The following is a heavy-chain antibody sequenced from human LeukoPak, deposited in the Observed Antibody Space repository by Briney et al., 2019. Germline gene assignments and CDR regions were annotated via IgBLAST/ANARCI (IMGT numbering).Heavy chain of an antibody. V-gene: IGHV3-48*04. CDR2: ISSSGTTI. CDR1: GFTFSTYS. J-gene: IGHJ4*02. CDR3: ARIMITVTTSDY. D-gene: IGHD4-17*01. Sequence: SGGSLRLSCAASGFTFSTYSMNWVRQAPGKGLEWLSYISSSGTTIKYADSVKGRFTISRDNAKNSLYLQVNSLRAEDTAVYYCARIMITVTTSDYWGQGTLVTVSS.